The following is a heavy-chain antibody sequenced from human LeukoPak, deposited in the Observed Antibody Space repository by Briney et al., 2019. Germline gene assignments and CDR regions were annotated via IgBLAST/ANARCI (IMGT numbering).Heavy chain of an antibody. Sequence: ASVKVSCKASVYTFTGYYMHWVRQAPGQGLEWMGWINPNSGGTNYAQKFQGRVTMTRDTSISTAYMELSRLRSDDTAVYYCARVFYDSSGYYSKPRFDYWGQGTLVTVSS. CDR3: ARVFYDSSGYYSKPRFDY. CDR1: VYTFTGYY. J-gene: IGHJ4*02. D-gene: IGHD3-22*01. CDR2: INPNSGGT. V-gene: IGHV1-2*02.